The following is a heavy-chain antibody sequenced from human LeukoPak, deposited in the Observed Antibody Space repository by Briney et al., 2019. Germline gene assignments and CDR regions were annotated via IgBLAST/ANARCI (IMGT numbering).Heavy chain of an antibody. D-gene: IGHD6-13*01. V-gene: IGHV3-21*01. Sequence: GGSLRLSCAASGFTFSSYSMNWDRQAPGKGLEWVSSISSSSSYIYYADSVKGRFTISRDNAKNSLYLQMNSLRAEDTAVYYCALLAAPLIAAAGTDYYYGMDVWGQGTTVTVSS. J-gene: IGHJ6*02. CDR2: ISSSSSYI. CDR3: ALLAAPLIAAAGTDYYYGMDV. CDR1: GFTFSSYS.